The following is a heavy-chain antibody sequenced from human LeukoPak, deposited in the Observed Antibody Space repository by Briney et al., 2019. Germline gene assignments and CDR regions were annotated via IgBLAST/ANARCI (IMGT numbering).Heavy chain of an antibody. J-gene: IGHJ6*02. Sequence: ASVKVSCKASGYTFTSYGISWVRQAPGQGLEWMGWISAYNGNTNYAQKLQGRVTMTTDTSTSTAYMELRSLRSDDTAVYYCARGPDYSNYPYYYYAMDVWGQGTTVTVSS. D-gene: IGHD4-11*01. CDR2: ISAYNGNT. CDR3: ARGPDYSNYPYYYYAMDV. CDR1: GYTFTSYG. V-gene: IGHV1-18*01.